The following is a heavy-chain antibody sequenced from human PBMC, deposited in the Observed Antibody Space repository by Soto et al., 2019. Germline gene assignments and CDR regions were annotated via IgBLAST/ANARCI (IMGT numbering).Heavy chain of an antibody. D-gene: IGHD2-2*01. CDR1: GFTFSNHA. J-gene: IGHJ4*02. Sequence: EVQLLESGGALVQPGGSLRLSCAASGFTFSNHAMNWVRQAPGKGLEWVSTISDSVSTYYADSVKGRFTISRNNSKNTLYLQMNSLRAEDTAVYYCARDPGGPYCTSTSCLYFFDHWGQGTLVIVSS. CDR3: ARDPGGPYCTSTSCLYFFDH. CDR2: ISDSVST. V-gene: IGHV3-23*01.